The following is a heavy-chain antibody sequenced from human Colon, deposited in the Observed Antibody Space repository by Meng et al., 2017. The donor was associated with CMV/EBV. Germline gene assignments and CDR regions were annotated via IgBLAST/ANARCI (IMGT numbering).Heavy chain of an antibody. V-gene: IGHV3-53*05. CDR1: GFMFSIKY. CDR2: IYSDGKT. D-gene: IGHD2-8*02. Sequence: CAASGFMFSIKYMSWVRETPGKELAWVSGIYSDGKTDYAGSVEGRFTISRDNSKNTLFLQMNSLRGEDTAVYYCARKDSTGWDYFDHWGQGTLVTVSS. CDR3: ARKDSTGWDYFDH. J-gene: IGHJ4*02.